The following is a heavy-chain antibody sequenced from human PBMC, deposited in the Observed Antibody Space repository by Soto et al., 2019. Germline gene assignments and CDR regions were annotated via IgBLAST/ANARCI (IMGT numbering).Heavy chain of an antibody. V-gene: IGHV3-33*01. CDR2: IWYDGSNK. CDR1: GFTFSSYG. Sequence: QVQLVESGGGVVQPGRSLRLSCAASGFTFSSYGMHWVRQAPGKRLEWVAVIWYDGSNKYYADSVKGRFTISRDNSKNTLYLQMNSLRAEDTAVYYCARDRNFRRLDAFDIWGQGTMVTVSS. J-gene: IGHJ3*02. CDR3: ARDRNFRRLDAFDI.